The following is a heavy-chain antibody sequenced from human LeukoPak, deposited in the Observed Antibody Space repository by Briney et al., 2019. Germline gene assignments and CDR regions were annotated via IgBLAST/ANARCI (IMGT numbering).Heavy chain of an antibody. D-gene: IGHD2-21*01. V-gene: IGHV3-23*01. CDR3: AKHSDCGGSTCYKFDC. CDR2: ISGSGGST. Sequence: GGSLRLSCAASGFTFSSYAMSWVRQAPGKGLEWVSFISGSGGSTNYADSVKGRFTISRDNSKNTVYLQMNTLRAEDTALYYCAKHSDCGGSTCYKFDCWGQGSLVTASS. CDR1: GFTFSSYA. J-gene: IGHJ4*02.